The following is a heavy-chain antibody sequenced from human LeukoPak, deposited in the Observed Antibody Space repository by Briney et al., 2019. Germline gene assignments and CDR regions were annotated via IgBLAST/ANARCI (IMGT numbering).Heavy chain of an antibody. V-gene: IGHV3-30*18. CDR1: GFTFSSYG. CDR3: AKDRHSTYYYGMDV. D-gene: IGHD4-11*01. CDR2: ISYDGSNK. Sequence: GGSLRLSCAASGFTFSSYGMHWVRQAPGKGLEWVAVISYDGSNKYYADSVKGRFTISRDNSKNTLYLQMNSLRAKDTAVYYCAKDRHSTYYYGMDVWGQGTTVTVSS. J-gene: IGHJ6*02.